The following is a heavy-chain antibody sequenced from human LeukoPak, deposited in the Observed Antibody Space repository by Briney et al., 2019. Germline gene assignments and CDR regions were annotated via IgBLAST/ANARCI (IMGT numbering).Heavy chain of an antibody. D-gene: IGHD3-9*01. CDR1: GGSISSGGYY. V-gene: IGHV4-31*03. CDR2: IYYSGST. CDR3: ARATGYGEVTFDY. J-gene: IGHJ4*02. Sequence: SQTLSLTRTVSGGSISSGGYYWSWIRQHPGKGLEWLGYIYYSGSTYYNPSLKSRVTISVDTSKNQFSLKLSSVTAADTAVYYCARATGYGEVTFDYWGQGTLVTVSS.